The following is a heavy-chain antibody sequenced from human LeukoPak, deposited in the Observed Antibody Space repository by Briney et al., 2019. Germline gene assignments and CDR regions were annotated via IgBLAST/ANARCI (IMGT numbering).Heavy chain of an antibody. CDR1: GFTFDEYA. CDR2: ISGNSINI. Sequence: GGSLRLSCAASGFTFDEYAMHWVRQVPGKGLEWVSGISGNSINIGYVDSVKGRFTISRDNAKNSLYLEMNRLRAEDTALYYSAKDIMTYGSSWWEFDPWGQGPRVLVSS. CDR3: AKDIMTYGSSWWEFDP. J-gene: IGHJ5*02. V-gene: IGHV3-9*01. D-gene: IGHD6-13*01.